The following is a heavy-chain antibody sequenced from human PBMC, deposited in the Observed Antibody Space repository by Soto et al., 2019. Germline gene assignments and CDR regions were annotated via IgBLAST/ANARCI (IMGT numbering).Heavy chain of an antibody. CDR3: AREAGSGSYYPEDF. D-gene: IGHD1-26*01. Sequence: SEKVSFKASCYTFTYYAITWVRQAPGQGLEWMGWISAYNGDTDYAQKFQGRVTMTTDTSTSTAYMELRSLSSDDTAVYYCAREAGSGSYYPEDFWGQGPLVTVSS. V-gene: IGHV1-18*04. J-gene: IGHJ4*02. CDR2: ISAYNGDT. CDR1: CYTFTYYA.